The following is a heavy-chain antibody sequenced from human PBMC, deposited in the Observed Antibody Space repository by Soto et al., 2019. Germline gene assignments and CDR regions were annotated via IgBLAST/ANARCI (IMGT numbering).Heavy chain of an antibody. CDR2: VNPSGGNA. CDR1: GYIFTAYS. CDR3: SREENCRSGTCYSEYFHH. J-gene: IGHJ1*01. V-gene: IGHV1-46*01. D-gene: IGHD2-15*01. Sequence: GASVKVSCNTSGYIFTAYSMHWVRQAPGQGLEWMGVVNPSGGNAHYAQSFEGRVTLTRDTSTSTSYMELSSLRSEDTAVYYCSREENCRSGTCYSEYFHHWGQGTLVTVSS.